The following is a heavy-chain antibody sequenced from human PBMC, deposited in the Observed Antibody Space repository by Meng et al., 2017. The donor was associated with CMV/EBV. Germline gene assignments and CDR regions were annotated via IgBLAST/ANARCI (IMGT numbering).Heavy chain of an antibody. D-gene: IGHD3-3*01. CDR1: GFTFDDYA. J-gene: IGHJ4*02. CDR3: ARVGFLEWLLADY. CDR2: SSWNSGSI. V-gene: IGHV3-9*01. Sequence: LSLTCAASGFTFDDYAMHWVRQAPGKGLEWVSGSSWNSGSIGYADSVKGRFTISRDNAKNSLYLQMNSLRAEDTALYDCARVGFLEWLLADYWGQGTLVTVSS.